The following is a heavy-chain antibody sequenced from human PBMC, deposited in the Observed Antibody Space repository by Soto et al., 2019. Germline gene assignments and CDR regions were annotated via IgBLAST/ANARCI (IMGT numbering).Heavy chain of an antibody. CDR3: ARGNCSSTSCYHWDY. CDR1: GFTFSSYG. D-gene: IGHD2-2*01. J-gene: IGHJ4*02. V-gene: IGHV3-33*01. Sequence: QVQLVESGGGVVQPGRSLRLSCAASGFTFSSYGVHWVRQAPGKGLEWVAVIWYDGSNKYYADSVKGRFTISRDNSKNPLYLQMNRLRAEGTAVYYCARGNCSSTSCYHWDYWGQGTLVTVSS. CDR2: IWYDGSNK.